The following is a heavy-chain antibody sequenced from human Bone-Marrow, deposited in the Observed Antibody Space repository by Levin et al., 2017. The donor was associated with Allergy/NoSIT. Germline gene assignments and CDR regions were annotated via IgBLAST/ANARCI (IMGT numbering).Heavy chain of an antibody. J-gene: IGHJ6*02. D-gene: IGHD3-22*01. V-gene: IGHV1-69*01. CDR2: IIPVFGTT. CDR1: GGTFRSYT. Sequence: KISCKASGGTFRSYTFSWVRQAPGQGLEWMGGIIPVFGTTNYAENFQARISITADESTSTVYLELNSLRSEDTAIYYCARSRSHFFDSRAYYSDYYYYFMDVWGQGTTVTVSS. CDR3: ARSRSHFFDSRAYYSDYYYYFMDV.